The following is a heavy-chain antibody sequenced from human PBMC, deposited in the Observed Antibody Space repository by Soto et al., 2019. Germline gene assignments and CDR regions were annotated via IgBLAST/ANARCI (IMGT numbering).Heavy chain of an antibody. CDR3: ARIDCSGASCYPDX. CDR2: ISAYNGNT. J-gene: IGHJ4*02. Sequence: ASLKVSCNASGYTFTSYGISWVRQAPGQGLEWMGCISAYNGNTNYAKKLQGRVTMTTDTSTRTAYMELRSLRSDDTAVYYCARIDCSGASCYPDXWGQGTLVPVSX. CDR1: GYTFTSYG. D-gene: IGHD2-15*01. V-gene: IGHV1-18*04.